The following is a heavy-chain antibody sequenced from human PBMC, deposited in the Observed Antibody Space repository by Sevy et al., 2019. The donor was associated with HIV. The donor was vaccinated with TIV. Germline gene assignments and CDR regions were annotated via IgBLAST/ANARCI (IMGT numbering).Heavy chain of an antibody. CDR2: ISSSSSTI. CDR1: GFTFSSYS. CDR3: ARLYSNRFDY. D-gene: IGHD6-13*01. V-gene: IGHV3-48*02. J-gene: IGHJ4*02. Sequence: GGSLRLSCAASGFTFSSYSMNWVRQAPGKGLEWVSYISSSSSTIYYADSVKGRFTISRDNAKNSLCLQMNSLRDEDTAVYYCARLYSNRFDYWGQGTLVTVSS.